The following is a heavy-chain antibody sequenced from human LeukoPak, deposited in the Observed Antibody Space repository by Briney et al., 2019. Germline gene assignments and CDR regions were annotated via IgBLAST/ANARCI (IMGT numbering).Heavy chain of an antibody. Sequence: ASVKVSCKASGYTFTGYYMHWVRQAPGQGLEWMGWINPNSGGTTYAQKFQGRVTMTRDTSISTAYMELSSLRSDDTALYYCASLVQTTATGPTTPWGQGTLVTVSS. CDR3: ASLVQTTATGPTTP. D-gene: IGHD1-7*01. J-gene: IGHJ5*02. V-gene: IGHV1-2*02. CDR1: GYTFTGYY. CDR2: INPNSGGT.